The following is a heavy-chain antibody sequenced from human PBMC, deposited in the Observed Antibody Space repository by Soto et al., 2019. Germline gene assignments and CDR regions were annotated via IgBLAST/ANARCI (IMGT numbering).Heavy chain of an antibody. J-gene: IGHJ6*02. CDR3: ARGGVVRGVLGDYYGMDV. V-gene: IGHV3-30-3*01. CDR1: GFTFSSYA. CDR2: ISYDGSNK. D-gene: IGHD3-10*01. Sequence: QVQLVESGGGVVQPGRSLRLSCAASGFTFSSYAMHWVRQAPGKGLEWVAVISYDGSNKYYADSVKGRFTISRDNSKNTLYLQMNSLRAEDTAVYYCARGGVVRGVLGDYYGMDVWGQGTTVTVSS.